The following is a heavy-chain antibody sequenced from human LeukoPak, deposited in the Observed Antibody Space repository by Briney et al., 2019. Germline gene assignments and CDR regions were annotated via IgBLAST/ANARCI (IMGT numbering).Heavy chain of an antibody. CDR2: INHSGST. CDR1: GGSFSGYY. Sequence: TSETLSLTCAVYGGSFSGYYWSWIRQPPGKGLEWIGEINHSGSTNYNPSLKSRVTISVDTSKNQFSLKLSSVTAADTAVYYCARGPRRQWLVRNWFDPWGQGTLVTVSS. J-gene: IGHJ5*02. CDR3: ARGPRRQWLVRNWFDP. D-gene: IGHD6-19*01. V-gene: IGHV4-34*01.